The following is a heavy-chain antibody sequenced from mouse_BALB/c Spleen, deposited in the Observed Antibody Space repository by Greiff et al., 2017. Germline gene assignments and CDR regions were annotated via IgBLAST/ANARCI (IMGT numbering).Heavy chain of an antibody. V-gene: IGHV2-9*02. CDR3: ARDRMITRGYAMDY. CDR2: IWAGGST. Sequence: VQLVESGPGLVAPSQSLSITCTVSGFSLTSYGVHWVRQPPGKGLEWLGVIWAGGSTNYNSALMSRLSISKDNSKSQVFLKMNSLQTDDTAMYYCARDRMITRGYAMDYWGQGTSVTVSS. J-gene: IGHJ4*01. D-gene: IGHD2-4*01. CDR1: GFSLTSYG.